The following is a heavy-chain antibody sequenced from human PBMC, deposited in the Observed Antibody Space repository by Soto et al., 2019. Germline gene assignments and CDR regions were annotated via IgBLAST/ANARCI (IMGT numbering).Heavy chain of an antibody. V-gene: IGHV1-3*01. CDR1: GYTFTSYA. D-gene: IGHD6-6*01. Sequence: QVQLVQSGAEVKKPGASVKVSCKASGYTFTSYAMHWVRQAPGQRLEWMGWINAGNGNTKYSQKFQGRVTITRDTSASTAYMELISLRSEDTAVYYCARDSIAARLGLGGWFDPWGQGTLVTVSS. CDR2: INAGNGNT. CDR3: ARDSIAARLGLGGWFDP. J-gene: IGHJ5*02.